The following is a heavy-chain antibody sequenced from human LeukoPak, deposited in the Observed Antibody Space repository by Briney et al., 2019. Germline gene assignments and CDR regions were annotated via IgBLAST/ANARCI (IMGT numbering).Heavy chain of an antibody. CDR1: GGSLNYYY. CDR3: AREGQVARGNWFDP. D-gene: IGHD3-10*01. CDR2: IYYSDST. J-gene: IGHJ5*02. Sequence: SETLSLTCTVSGGSLNYYYWSWIRQPPGKGLEWIGGIYYSDSTNYNPSLQSRATISVDTSNNQLSLRMTSVTAADTAVYYCAREGQVARGNWFDPWGQGTLVTVSS. V-gene: IGHV4-59*12.